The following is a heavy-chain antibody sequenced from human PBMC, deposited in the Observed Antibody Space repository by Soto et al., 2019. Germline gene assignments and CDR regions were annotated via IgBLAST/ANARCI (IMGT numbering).Heavy chain of an antibody. Sequence: SETLSPTCAVYCGSFSGFYWSWIRPPPGKGLEWIGYIYYSGSTYYNPSLKSRVTISVDTSKNQFSLKLSSVTAADTAVYYCARDQVAARPGYYYYGMDVWGQGTTVTVSS. J-gene: IGHJ6*02. D-gene: IGHD6-6*01. CDR2: IYYSGST. CDR1: CGSFSGFY. CDR3: ARDQVAARPGYYYYGMDV. V-gene: IGHV4-34*09.